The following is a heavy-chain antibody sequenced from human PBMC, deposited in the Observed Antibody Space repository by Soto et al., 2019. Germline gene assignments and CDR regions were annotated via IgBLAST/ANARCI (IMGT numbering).Heavy chain of an antibody. D-gene: IGHD2-15*01. V-gene: IGHV1-18*01. Sequence: ASVKVSCKASGYTFTSYGISWVRQAPGQGLEWMGWISAYNGNTNYAQKLQGRVTMTTDTSTSTAYMELRSLRSDDTAVYYCAREAGYCSGGSCYGIVDWFDPWGQGTRVTVSS. CDR2: ISAYNGNT. CDR1: GYTFTSYG. J-gene: IGHJ5*02. CDR3: AREAGYCSGGSCYGIVDWFDP.